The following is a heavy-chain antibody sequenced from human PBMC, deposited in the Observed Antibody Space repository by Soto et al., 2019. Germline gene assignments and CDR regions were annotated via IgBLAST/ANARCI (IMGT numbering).Heavy chain of an antibody. Sequence: DSLKISCKGSGYTFTNYWIGWVRQMPGKGLEWMGIIYPGDSDTKYNPSFQGQATISADKSITTTYLRWTSLKASDTAIYYCAASILYYGMDVWGQGTTVTVSS. V-gene: IGHV5-51*01. CDR3: AASILYYGMDV. CDR2: IYPGDSDT. J-gene: IGHJ6*02. CDR1: GYTFTNYW.